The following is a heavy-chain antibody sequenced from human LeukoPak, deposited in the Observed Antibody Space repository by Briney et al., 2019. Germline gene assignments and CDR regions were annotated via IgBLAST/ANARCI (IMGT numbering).Heavy chain of an antibody. J-gene: IGHJ6*02. D-gene: IGHD2-21*01. Sequence: ESGPTLVNPTQTLTLTCTVSGFSLNTSGEGVEWIRQFPGKALEWLAFIYWDNDKLYNPSLKSRLTIARDTSKNLVILMMTNMDAGDTATYYCAHATRVTTGDWDYDLDVWGQGTTVTVSS. V-gene: IGHV2-5*02. CDR2: IYWDNDK. CDR1: GFSLNTSGEG. CDR3: AHATRVTTGDWDYDLDV.